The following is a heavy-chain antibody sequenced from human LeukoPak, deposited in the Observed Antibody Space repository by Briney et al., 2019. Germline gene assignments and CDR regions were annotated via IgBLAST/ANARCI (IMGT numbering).Heavy chain of an antibody. J-gene: IGHJ4*02. CDR3: AKDLQYSSSSNYFDY. Sequence: PGGSLRLSCAASGYTFSSYGMHWVRQAPGKGLEWVAFIRYDGSNKYYADSVKGRFTISRDNSKNTLYLQMNSLRAEDTAVYYCAKDLQYSSSSNYFDYWGQGTLVTVSS. V-gene: IGHV3-30*02. CDR2: IRYDGSNK. CDR1: GYTFSSYG. D-gene: IGHD6-6*01.